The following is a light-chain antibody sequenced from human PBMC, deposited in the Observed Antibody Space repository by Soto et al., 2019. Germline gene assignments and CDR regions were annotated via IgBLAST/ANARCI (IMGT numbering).Light chain of an antibody. CDR3: QQFTTFPRT. V-gene: IGKV1-5*01. J-gene: IGKJ1*01. CDR2: DAS. Sequence: DIQMTQSPSTLSASVGDRVTITCRASQSISHFLAWYQQKPGKVPKLLIYDASNLGSGVPSRFSGSGSGTDFTLTISGLQPDDLTTYYCQQFTTFPRTFGQGTKVEIK. CDR1: QSISHF.